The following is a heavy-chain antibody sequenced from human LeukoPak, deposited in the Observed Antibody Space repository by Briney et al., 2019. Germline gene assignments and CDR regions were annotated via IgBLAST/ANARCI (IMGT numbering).Heavy chain of an antibody. CDR1: GFTFSSYA. J-gene: IGHJ5*02. CDR3: AKGPASLDYYDSSGLPRA. V-gene: IGHV3-23*01. Sequence: PGGSLRLSCAASGFTFSSYAMSWVRQAPGKGLEWVSAISGSGGSTYYADSVKGRFTISRDNSKNTLCLQMNSLRAEDTAVYYCAKGPASLDYYDSSGLPRAWGQGTLVTVSS. CDR2: ISGSGGST. D-gene: IGHD3-22*01.